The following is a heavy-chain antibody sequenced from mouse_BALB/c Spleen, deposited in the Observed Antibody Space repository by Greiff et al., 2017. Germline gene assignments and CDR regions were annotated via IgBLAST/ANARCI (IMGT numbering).Heavy chain of an antibody. Sequence: EVMLVESGGGLVKPGGSLKLSCAASGFTFSSYAMSWVRQTPEKRLEWVASISSGGSTYYPDTVTGRFTISRDNAKNTLYLEMSSLRSEDTAMYYCAREHATARAYWGQGTLVTVSA. CDR1: GFTFSSYA. J-gene: IGHJ3*01. D-gene: IGHD1-2*01. V-gene: IGHV5-6-5*01. CDR2: ISSGGST. CDR3: AREHATARAY.